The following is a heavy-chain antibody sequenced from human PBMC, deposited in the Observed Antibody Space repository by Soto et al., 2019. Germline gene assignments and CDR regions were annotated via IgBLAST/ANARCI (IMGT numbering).Heavy chain of an antibody. V-gene: IGHV4-31*03. Sequence: QVQLQESGPGLVQPSQTLSLTCTVYGGSISSGGYYWSWIRQHPGKGLEWIGHISYSGSTYYNTSLKSRVTISVDTSRNQFSLRVNSVTAADTAVYYCARGVLHWGQGTLVTVSS. CDR2: ISYSGST. J-gene: IGHJ4*01. CDR1: GGSISSGGYY. CDR3: ARGVLH.